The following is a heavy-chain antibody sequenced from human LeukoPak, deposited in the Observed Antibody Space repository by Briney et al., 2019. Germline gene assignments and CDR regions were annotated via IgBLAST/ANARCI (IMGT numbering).Heavy chain of an antibody. V-gene: IGHV3-74*01. D-gene: IGHD1-26*01. CDR2: IYSEGSRT. CDR3: ARSGRGGAFDI. CDR1: GFTFSSYG. Sequence: GGTLRLSCAASGFTFSSYGMSWVRQAPGKGLVWVSRIYSEGSRTTYADSVRGRFTISGDNAKSTLYLQMNSLRADDTAVYYCARSGRGGAFDIWGQGTMVTVSS. J-gene: IGHJ3*02.